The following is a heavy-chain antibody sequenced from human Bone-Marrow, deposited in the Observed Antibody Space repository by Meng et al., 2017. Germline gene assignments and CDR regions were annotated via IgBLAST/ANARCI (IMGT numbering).Heavy chain of an antibody. CDR2: IKSKTDGGTT. CDR3: ATGAAAADH. J-gene: IGHJ4*02. V-gene: IGHV3-15*01. CDR1: GFTFSNAW. Sequence: GGSLRLSCAASGFTFSNAWMSWVRQAPGKGLEWVGRIKSKTDGGTTDYAAPVKGRFTISRDESKNTLYLQMDSLITEDTDVYFCATGAAAADHWGQGTLVTVSS. D-gene: IGHD6-13*01.